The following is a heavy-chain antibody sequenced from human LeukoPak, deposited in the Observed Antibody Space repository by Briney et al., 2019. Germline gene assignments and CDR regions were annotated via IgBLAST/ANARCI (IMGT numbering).Heavy chain of an antibody. CDR1: GYRFNTYG. Sequence: ASVKVSCKASGYRFNTYGITWVRQAPGQGLEWRGWISAYNGDTKYAQRVQDRVTMTTDTSTKTAYMELRSLRSDDTAVYYCASGYCSGGSCYGLLDNWGQGTLVIVSS. CDR3: ASGYCSGGSCYGLLDN. J-gene: IGHJ4*02. V-gene: IGHV1-18*01. CDR2: ISAYNGDT. D-gene: IGHD2-15*01.